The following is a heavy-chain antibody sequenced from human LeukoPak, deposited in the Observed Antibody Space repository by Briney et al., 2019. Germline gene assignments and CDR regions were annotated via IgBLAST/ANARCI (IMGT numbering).Heavy chain of an antibody. Sequence: SETLSLTCTVSGGSISNYYWNWIRQPPGKGLEWIGYIYYSGSTNYNPSLKSRVTISVDTSKNQFSLKLSSVTAADTAVYYCARDVVTMVRGVIPVSRWFDPWGQGTLVTVSS. CDR2: IYYSGST. D-gene: IGHD3-10*01. V-gene: IGHV4-59*01. J-gene: IGHJ5*02. CDR3: ARDVVTMVRGVIPVSRWFDP. CDR1: GGSISNYY.